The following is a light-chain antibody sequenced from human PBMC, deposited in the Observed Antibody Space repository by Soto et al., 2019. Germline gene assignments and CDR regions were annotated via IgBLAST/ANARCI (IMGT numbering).Light chain of an antibody. CDR1: QSVSSSY. Sequence: EIMLTQCRGPLSLSAGERATLSCSASQSVSSSYLAWYQQKPGQAPTLVICGASSRATGIPDRVSGSGSGTDFCLTISILGPEDLAVYYFQQDGAPSRALGQGTKVDIK. CDR3: QQDGAPSRA. V-gene: IGKV3-20*01. J-gene: IGKJ1*01. CDR2: GAS.